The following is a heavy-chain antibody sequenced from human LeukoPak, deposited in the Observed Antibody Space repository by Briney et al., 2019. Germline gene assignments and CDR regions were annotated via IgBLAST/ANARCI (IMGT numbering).Heavy chain of an antibody. V-gene: IGHV4-34*10. D-gene: IGHD3-22*01. CDR1: GGSFSGYY. J-gene: IGHJ4*02. CDR2: INHSGST. CDR3: ASLTPAINYFDTSGYYPEY. Sequence: PSETLSLTCAVYGGSFSGYYWSWIRQPPGKGLEWIGEINHSGSTNYNPSLKSRITISVDTSKNQFSLKLRSVTAADTAVYYCASLTPAINYFDTSGYYPEYWGQGTLVTVPS.